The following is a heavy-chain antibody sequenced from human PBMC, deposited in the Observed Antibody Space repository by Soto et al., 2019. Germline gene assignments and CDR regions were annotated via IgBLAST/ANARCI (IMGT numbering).Heavy chain of an antibody. J-gene: IGHJ4*02. CDR3: ARADWGSGDY. D-gene: IGHD7-27*01. Sequence: EVQLVESGGGLVQPGGSLRLSCAAFGFSFSNYWMSWVRQAPGKGLEWVANVNHVGSDKYYVDSVKGRFTISRDNAKNSLYLQMNSLSAEDTAVYYCARADWGSGDYWGQGTLVTVS. V-gene: IGHV3-7*04. CDR1: GFSFSNYW. CDR2: VNHVGSDK.